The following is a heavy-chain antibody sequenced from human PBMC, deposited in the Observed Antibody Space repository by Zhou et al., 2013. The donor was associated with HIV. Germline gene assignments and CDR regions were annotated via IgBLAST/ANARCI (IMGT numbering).Heavy chain of an antibody. CDR3: ARDQPKPYYYDSRGYYYSGHNWFDP. V-gene: IGHV1-69*12. Sequence: QVQLVQSGAEVKKPGSSVKVSCKASGGTFSSYAISWVRQAPGQGLEWMGGIIPLFGSANYAQKFQGRVTITADESTNTAYMELSSLRSEDTAVYYCARDQPKPYYYDSRGYYYSGHNWFDPWGQGTLVTVSS. J-gene: IGHJ5*02. CDR1: GGTFSSYA. D-gene: IGHD3-22*01. CDR2: IIPLFGSA.